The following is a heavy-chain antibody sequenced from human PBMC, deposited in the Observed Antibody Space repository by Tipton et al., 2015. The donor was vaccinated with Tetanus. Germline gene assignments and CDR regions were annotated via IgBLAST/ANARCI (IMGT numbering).Heavy chain of an antibody. CDR2: IYFEGST. CDR1: GGSISDKKYY. D-gene: IGHD3-10*01. V-gene: IGHV4-39*02. CDR3: ARPLYGYWFDP. J-gene: IGHJ5*02. Sequence: GLVKPSETLSLTCTVSGGSISDKKYYWGWIRQPPGRGLEWIASIYFEGSTYYSPSLKSRVTIAVDRSQNVFSLNLTSVTAADTAVYYCARPLYGYWFDPWGQGALVTVSS.